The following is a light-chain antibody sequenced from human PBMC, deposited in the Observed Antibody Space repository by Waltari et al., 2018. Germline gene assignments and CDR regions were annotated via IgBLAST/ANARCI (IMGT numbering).Light chain of an antibody. CDR3: QQYDNWPPYT. CDR1: QSVNSN. Sequence: EIVMTQSPATLSVSPGDRANISCRASQSVNSNLAWYQQKPGQAPRLLIYTASTSATGVPARFSGSVSGTHFTLTISSLQSEDFAVYYCQQYDNWPPYTFGQGTNLEIK. CDR2: TAS. J-gene: IGKJ2*01. V-gene: IGKV3-15*01.